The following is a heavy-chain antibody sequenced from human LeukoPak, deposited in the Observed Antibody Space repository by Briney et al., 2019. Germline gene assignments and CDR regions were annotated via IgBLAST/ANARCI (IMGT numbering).Heavy chain of an antibody. J-gene: IGHJ3*02. Sequence: SVKVSCKASGYTFSGYYMHWVRQAPGQGLEWMGRIIPILGIANYAQKFQGRVTITADKSTSTAYMELSSLRSEDTAVYYCARPARLWFGELADAFDIWGQGTMVTVSS. D-gene: IGHD3-10*01. CDR1: GYTFSGYY. CDR3: ARPARLWFGELADAFDI. V-gene: IGHV1-69*02. CDR2: IIPILGIA.